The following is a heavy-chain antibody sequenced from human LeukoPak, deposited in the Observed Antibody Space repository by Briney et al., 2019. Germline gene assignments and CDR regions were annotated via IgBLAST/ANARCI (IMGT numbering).Heavy chain of an antibody. Sequence: GGSLRLSCAASGFTFSTYEMNWVRQAPGKGLEWVSKISSSGSTIYYADSVKGRFTISRDNAKNSLYLQMNSLRAEDTAVYYCAGGGYDYGDYTQWAVAGGFDYWGQGTLVTVSS. D-gene: IGHD4-17*01. CDR3: AGGGYDYGDYTQWAVAGGFDY. V-gene: IGHV3-48*03. CDR1: GFTFSTYE. CDR2: ISSSGSTI. J-gene: IGHJ4*02.